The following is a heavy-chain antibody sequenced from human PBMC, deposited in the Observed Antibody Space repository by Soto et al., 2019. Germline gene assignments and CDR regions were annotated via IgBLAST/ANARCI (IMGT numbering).Heavy chain of an antibody. Sequence: SETLSLTCTVSGGSISSGGYYWSWIRQHPGKGLEWIGYIYYSGSTYYNPSLKSRVTISVDTSKNQFSLKLSSVTAADTAVYYCARGSRGADSEPGSFYTCGQGTMVTVS. CDR3: ARGSRGADSEPGSFYT. CDR1: GGSISSGGYY. CDR2: IYYSGST. D-gene: IGHD1-26*01. V-gene: IGHV4-31*03. J-gene: IGHJ3*02.